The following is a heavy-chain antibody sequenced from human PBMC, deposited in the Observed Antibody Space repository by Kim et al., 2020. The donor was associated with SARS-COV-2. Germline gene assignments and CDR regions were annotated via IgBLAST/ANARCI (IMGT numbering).Heavy chain of an antibody. J-gene: IGHJ4*01. D-gene: IGHD4-17*01. CDR1: GYTFTSFG. V-gene: IGHV1-18*01. Sequence: ASVKVSCKASGYTFTSFGINWVRQAPGQGLEWMGWISIYNGNTNYAQQLQGRVTMTTDTSTNTAYMELRSLRSGDTAVYYCARGRLMYPSDYGDYSPAYWGQGTLVTVSS. CDR2: ISIYNGNT. CDR3: ARGRLMYPSDYGDYSPAY.